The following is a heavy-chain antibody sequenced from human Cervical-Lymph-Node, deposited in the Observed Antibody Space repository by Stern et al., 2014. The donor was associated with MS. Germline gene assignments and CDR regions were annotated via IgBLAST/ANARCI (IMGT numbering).Heavy chain of an antibody. D-gene: IGHD1-1*01. CDR3: ARDVSQLSNTFLDY. Sequence: QVQLVESGAEVKKPGASVKVSCKASGYTFTSYGISWVRQAPGQGLEWMAWIRGYTGNTNYAQKLQGRVTVTADISTGTAYMEVRSLRSDDTAVYYCARDVSQLSNTFLDYWGQGTLVTVSS. J-gene: IGHJ4*02. CDR1: GYTFTSYG. V-gene: IGHV1-18*04. CDR2: IRGYTGNT.